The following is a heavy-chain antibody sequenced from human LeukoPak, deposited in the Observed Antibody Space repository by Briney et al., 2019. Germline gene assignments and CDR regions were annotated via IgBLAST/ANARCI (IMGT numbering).Heavy chain of an antibody. CDR3: AKNLDTAMVEGMDV. Sequence: GGSLRLSCAASGFTFSSYAMTWVRQAPGKGLEWVSGITGSGGSTYYADSVKGRFTISRDNSKNTLYLQMNSLRAEDTAVYYCAKNLDTAMVEGMDVWGQGTTVTVSS. CDR1: GFTFSSYA. CDR2: ITGSGGST. V-gene: IGHV3-23*01. D-gene: IGHD5-18*01. J-gene: IGHJ6*02.